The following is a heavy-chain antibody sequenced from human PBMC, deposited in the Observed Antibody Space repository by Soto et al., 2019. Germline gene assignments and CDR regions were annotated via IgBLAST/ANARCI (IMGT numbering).Heavy chain of an antibody. CDR1: GGSISSSSYY. CDR3: ARLPGREGRYCSSTSCPSFDY. Sequence: TSETLSLTCTVSGGSISSSSYYWGWIRQPPGKGLEWIGSIYYSGSTYYNPSLKSRVTISVDTSKNQFSLKLSSVTAADTAVYYCARLPGREGRYCSSTSCPSFDYWGQGTLVTVSS. D-gene: IGHD2-2*01. CDR2: IYYSGST. J-gene: IGHJ4*02. V-gene: IGHV4-39*01.